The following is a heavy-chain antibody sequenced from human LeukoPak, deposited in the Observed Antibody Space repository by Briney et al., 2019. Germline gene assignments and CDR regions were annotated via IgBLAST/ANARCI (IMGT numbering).Heavy chain of an antibody. J-gene: IGHJ4*02. CDR1: GFTFSSYA. CDR3: AKHSSGIAVAGTVQY. Sequence: GGSLRLSCAASGFTFSSYAMSWVRQAPGKGLEWVSAISGSGGSTYYADSVKGRFTISRDNTKNTLYLQMNSLRAEDTAVYYCAKHSSGIAVAGTVQYWGQGTLVTVSS. V-gene: IGHV3-23*01. CDR2: ISGSGGST. D-gene: IGHD6-19*01.